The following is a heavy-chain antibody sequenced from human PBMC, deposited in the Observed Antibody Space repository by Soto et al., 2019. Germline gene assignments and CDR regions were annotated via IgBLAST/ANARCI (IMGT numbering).Heavy chain of an antibody. Sequence: ASVKVSCKASGYTFTGYYMHWVRQAPGQGLEWMGWINPNSGGTNYAQKFQGRVTMTRDTSISTAYMELSRLRSDDTAVYYCARVIYDSSGYYYYYYGMDVWGQGTTVTVYS. D-gene: IGHD3-22*01. V-gene: IGHV1-2*02. CDR1: GYTFTGYY. CDR2: INPNSGGT. CDR3: ARVIYDSSGYYYYYYGMDV. J-gene: IGHJ6*02.